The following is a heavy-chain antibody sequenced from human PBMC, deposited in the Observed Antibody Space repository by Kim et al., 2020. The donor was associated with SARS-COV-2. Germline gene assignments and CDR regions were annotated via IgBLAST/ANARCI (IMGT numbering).Heavy chain of an antibody. CDR3: AKVIGSGYSGYALGEY. V-gene: IGHV3-9*01. J-gene: IGHJ4*02. D-gene: IGHD5-12*01. CDR1: GFTFDNDS. CDR2: INCNSGSV. Sequence: GGSLRLSCAASGFTFDNDSMNWVRQAPGKGLEWVSGINCNSGSVSYADSVQGRVTISSDNAKNSLSLQMNRLRAEDTDLYYCAKVIGSGYSGYALGEYWGQGTLVTVSS.